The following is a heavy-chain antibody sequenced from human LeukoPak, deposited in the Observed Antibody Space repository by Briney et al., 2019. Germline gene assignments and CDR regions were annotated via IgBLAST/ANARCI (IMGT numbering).Heavy chain of an antibody. CDR2: INPNINGT. CDR1: GYTFTSYG. V-gene: IGHV1-2*02. Sequence: GASVKVSCKASGYTFTSYGINWVRQAPGQGLEWMGWINPNINGTNYAQKFQGRVTMTGDRSISTAYMELSRLRSDDTAVYYCARERTPGSGYGVDYWGQGTVVTVSS. CDR3: ARERTPGSGYGVDY. J-gene: IGHJ4*02. D-gene: IGHD6-25*01.